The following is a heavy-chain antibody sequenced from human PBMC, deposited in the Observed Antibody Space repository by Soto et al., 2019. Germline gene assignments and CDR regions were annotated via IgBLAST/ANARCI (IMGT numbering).Heavy chain of an antibody. CDR2: INAGNGNT. Sequence: QVQLVQSGADVKKPGASVKVSCKASGYSFTTYTLHWVRQAPGQSLEWMGWINAGNGNTKYSKNFRATVIINTGTYARAASMELIILRSEDTAVYFCARGSGKIIKYYASLTGYSAPAFESWGQGTLVTVSS. CDR3: ARGSGKIIKYYASLTGYSAPAFES. D-gene: IGHD3-9*01. J-gene: IGHJ4*02. V-gene: IGHV1-3*01. CDR1: GYSFTTYT.